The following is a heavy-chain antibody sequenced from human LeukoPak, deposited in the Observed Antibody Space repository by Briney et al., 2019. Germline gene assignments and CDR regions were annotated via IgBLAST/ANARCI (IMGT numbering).Heavy chain of an antibody. Sequence: ASVKVSCKASGYTFTSYDINWVRQATGQGLEWMGWMNPNSGNTGYAQKFQGRVTMTRNTSISTAYMELSSLRSEDTAVYYCARVEGGSYLGYYYYGMDVWGQGTTVTVSS. CDR1: GYTFTSYD. D-gene: IGHD1-26*01. CDR3: ARVEGGSYLGYYYYGMDV. V-gene: IGHV1-8*01. CDR2: MNPNSGNT. J-gene: IGHJ6*02.